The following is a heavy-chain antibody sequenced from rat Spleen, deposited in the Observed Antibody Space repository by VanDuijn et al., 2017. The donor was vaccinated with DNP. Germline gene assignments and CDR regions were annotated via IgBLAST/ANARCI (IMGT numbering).Heavy chain of an antibody. CDR3: ARPRWFAY. D-gene: IGHD1-4*01. Sequence: EVQLVESGGGLVQPGRSLKLSCAASGFTFSDYNMAWVRQAPKKGLEWVATISYDGSSTYYRDSVKGRFTISRDNAKSTLYLQMDSLRSEDTATYYCARPRWFAYWGQGVMVTVSS. J-gene: IGHJ2*01. CDR2: ISYDGSST. V-gene: IGHV5-7*01. CDR1: GFTFSDYN.